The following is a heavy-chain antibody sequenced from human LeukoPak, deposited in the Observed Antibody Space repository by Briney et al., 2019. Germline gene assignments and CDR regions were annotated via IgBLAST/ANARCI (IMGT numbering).Heavy chain of an antibody. D-gene: IGHD4-17*01. CDR2: IWYDGSKK. Sequence: PGGSLRLSCAASGFTFATYGFHWVRQAPGKGLEWVAVIWYDGSKKYYADSLEGRLAISRDDSKNTLYLQMNSLRAEDTAVYYCARDYGLKYFDYWGQGTLVTVSS. V-gene: IGHV3-33*01. CDR3: ARDYGLKYFDY. J-gene: IGHJ4*02. CDR1: GFTFATYG.